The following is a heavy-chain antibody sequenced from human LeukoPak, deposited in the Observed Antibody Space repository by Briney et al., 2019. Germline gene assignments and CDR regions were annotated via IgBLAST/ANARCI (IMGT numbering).Heavy chain of an antibody. CDR3: ARVAVSGPTGWFDS. CDR2: ISSTSAYI. V-gene: IGHV3-21*01. J-gene: IGHJ5*01. D-gene: IGHD2-8*02. Sequence: PGGSLRLSCAGSGLALKSYSLSRVRQAPGKGLEWVSSISSTSAYIYYADSVKGRFTISRDNVDNVVYLQMNSLGAEDTAVYYCARVAVSGPTGWFDSWGQGTLVIVSS. CDR1: GLALKSYS.